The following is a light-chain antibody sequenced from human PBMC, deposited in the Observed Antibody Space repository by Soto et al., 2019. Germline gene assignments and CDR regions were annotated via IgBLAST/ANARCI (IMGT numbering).Light chain of an antibody. J-gene: IGLJ1*01. CDR2: EVN. Sequence: QSVLTKPASVSGSPGQSITISCSGTSSDVGGYDYVSWYQLHPGKAPKLMVFEVNNRPSGVSYRCSGFKSGNTASLTISGLQAEDEADYFWSSYSISTADLFGTGTKVTVL. CDR1: SSDVGGYDY. V-gene: IGLV2-14*01. CDR3: SSYSISTADL.